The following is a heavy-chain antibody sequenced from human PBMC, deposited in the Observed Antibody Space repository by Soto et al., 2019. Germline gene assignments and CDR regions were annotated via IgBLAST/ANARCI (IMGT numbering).Heavy chain of an antibody. J-gene: IGHJ5*02. D-gene: IGHD3-3*01. CDR3: ARDRGHDYDFWSGYYKIVRWFDP. CDR2: ISAYNGNT. V-gene: IGHV1-18*01. CDR1: GYTFTSYG. Sequence: QVQLVQSGAEVKKPGASVKVSCKASGYTFTSYGISWVRQAPGQGLEWMGWISAYNGNTNYAQKLQGRVTMTTDTSTSTAYMELRSLRSDDAAVYYCARDRGHDYDFWSGYYKIVRWFDPWGQGTLVTVSS.